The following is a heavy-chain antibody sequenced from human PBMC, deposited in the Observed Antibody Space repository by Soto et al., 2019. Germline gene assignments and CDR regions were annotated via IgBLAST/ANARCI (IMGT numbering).Heavy chain of an antibody. CDR1: GFTFSSYT. V-gene: IGHV3-23*01. CDR3: ASDQQTPIGY. CDR2: ISDSGGSP. J-gene: IGHJ4*02. Sequence: SGFTFSSYTMAWVRQAPGKGLEWVSAISDSGGSPYYADSVQGRFTISRDNAKNTLYLQMNSLRAEDTAVYYCASDQQTPIGYWGQGTLVTVSS. D-gene: IGHD1-26*01.